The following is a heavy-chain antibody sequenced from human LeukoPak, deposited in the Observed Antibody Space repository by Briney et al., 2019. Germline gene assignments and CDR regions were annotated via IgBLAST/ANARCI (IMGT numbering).Heavy chain of an antibody. J-gene: IGHJ4*02. CDR2: INHSGST. D-gene: IGHD2-2*01. Sequence: SETLSLTWAVYGGSFSGYYWSWIRQPPGKGLEWIGEINHSGSTNYNPSLKSRVTISVDTSKNQFSLKLSSVTAADTAVYYCAREGEYCSSTSCPLEYWGQGTLVTVSS. CDR3: AREGEYCSSTSCPLEY. V-gene: IGHV4-34*01. CDR1: GGSFSGYY.